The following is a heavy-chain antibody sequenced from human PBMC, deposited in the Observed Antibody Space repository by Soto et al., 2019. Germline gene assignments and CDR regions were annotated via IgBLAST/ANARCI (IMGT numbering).Heavy chain of an antibody. Sequence: SQTLSLTCAISGDSVSSNTAYWNWIRQSPSRGLEWLGRTYFRSKWYNDYAVSVNSRIIINPATSNNQFSLQLNSVTPEDPAVYFCAKGDNLGPKTGYAFDPWGQGIMVTVSS. CDR3: AKGDNLGPKTGYAFDP. D-gene: IGHD5-12*01. V-gene: IGHV6-1*01. CDR1: GDSVSSNTAY. J-gene: IGHJ5*02. CDR2: TYFRSKWYN.